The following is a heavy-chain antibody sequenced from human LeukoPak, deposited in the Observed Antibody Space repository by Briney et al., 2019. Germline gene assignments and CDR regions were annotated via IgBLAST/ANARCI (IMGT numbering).Heavy chain of an antibody. CDR3: AKGTPYSSSWYPGWFDP. J-gene: IGHJ5*02. CDR2: ISGSGGST. D-gene: IGHD6-13*01. Sequence: PGGSLRLSCAASGFTFSSYAMSWVRQAPGKGLDWVSAISGSGGSTYYADSVKGRFTISRDNSKNTLYLQMNSLRAEDTAVYYCAKGTPYSSSWYPGWFDPWGQGTLVTVSS. CDR1: GFTFSSYA. V-gene: IGHV3-23*01.